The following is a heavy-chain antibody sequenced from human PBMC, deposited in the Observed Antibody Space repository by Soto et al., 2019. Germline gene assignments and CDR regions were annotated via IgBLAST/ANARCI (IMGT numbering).Heavy chain of an antibody. CDR1: GDSVSTNSAA. CDR2: TYYRSKWYN. J-gene: IGHJ6*02. CDR3: ARAGPDYYYYGLDA. Sequence: SQTLSLTCAVSGDSVSTNSAAWNWIRQSPSRGLEWLGRTYYRSKWYNDYAVSVKSRININADTSKNQISLQLNSVTPEDTAVYYCARAGPDYYYYGLDAWGQGTTVTVS. V-gene: IGHV6-1*01. D-gene: IGHD3-10*01.